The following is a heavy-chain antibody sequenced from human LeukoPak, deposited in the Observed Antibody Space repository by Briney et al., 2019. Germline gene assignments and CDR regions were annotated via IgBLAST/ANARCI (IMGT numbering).Heavy chain of an antibody. D-gene: IGHD1-26*01. CDR1: GYTFSSYW. J-gene: IGHJ4*02. CDR2: INSDESST. Sequence: PGGSLRLSCAASGYTFSSYWMHWVPQAPGKGLVWVSRINSDESSTSYADSVKGRFTISRDNAKNTLYLQMNSLRAEDTAVYYCAREKVGAPRLFDYWGQGTLVTVSS. CDR3: AREKVGAPRLFDY. V-gene: IGHV3-74*01.